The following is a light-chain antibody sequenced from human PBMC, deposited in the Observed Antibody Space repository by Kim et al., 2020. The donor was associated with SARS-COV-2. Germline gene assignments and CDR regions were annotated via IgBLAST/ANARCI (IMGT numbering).Light chain of an antibody. CDR2: SDN. CDR3: AAWDDSLNGRGV. Sequence: QRVNSSGSGRSSNIGSNTVSWYQQFPGAAPKLLIYSDNQRPSGVPDRFSASKSGTSASLAISGLQSDDEADYYCAAWDDSLNGRGVFGGGTQLTVL. V-gene: IGLV1-44*01. J-gene: IGLJ3*02. CDR1: SSNIGSNT.